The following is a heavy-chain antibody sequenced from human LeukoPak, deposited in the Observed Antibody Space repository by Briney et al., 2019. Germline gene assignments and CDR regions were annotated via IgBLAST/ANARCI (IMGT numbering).Heavy chain of an antibody. D-gene: IGHD2-15*01. J-gene: IGHJ4*02. CDR1: GGSISSSRYY. Sequence: SETLSLTCTVSGGSISSSRYYWGWIRQPPGKGLEWIGGISYSGTSYYTPSLKSRVTISLDTSKNQFSLKLTSVTTADTAVYFCARDGVVVAVHFDYWGQGNLVTVSS. CDR3: ARDGVVVAVHFDY. CDR2: ISYSGTS. V-gene: IGHV4-39*07.